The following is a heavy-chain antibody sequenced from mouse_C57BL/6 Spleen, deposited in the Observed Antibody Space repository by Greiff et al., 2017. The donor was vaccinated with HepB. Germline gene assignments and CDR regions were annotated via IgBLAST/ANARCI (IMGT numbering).Heavy chain of an antibody. J-gene: IGHJ2*01. V-gene: IGHV5-17*01. CDR2: ISSGSSTI. CDR1: GFTFSDYG. Sequence: EVHLVESGGGLVKPGGSLKLSCAASGFTFSDYGMHWVRQAPEKGLEWVAYISSGSSTIYYADTVKGRFTISRDNAKNTLFLQMTSLRSEDTAMYYCASWARDYFDYWGQGTTLTVSS. CDR3: ASWARDYFDY. D-gene: IGHD4-1*01.